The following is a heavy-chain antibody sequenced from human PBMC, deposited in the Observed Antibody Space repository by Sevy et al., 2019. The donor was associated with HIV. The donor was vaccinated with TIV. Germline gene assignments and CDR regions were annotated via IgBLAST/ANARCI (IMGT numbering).Heavy chain of an antibody. Sequence: GGSLLSCAASGFTFRDFYMTWIRQTPMKGLEWLSYISSSGDSIFYADSVKGRFTISRDNAKNSLYLQMNSLRAEDTAVYYCAREGALRYFDLWGRGTLVTVSS. CDR3: AREGALRYFDL. CDR1: GFTFRDFY. V-gene: IGHV3-11*01. J-gene: IGHJ2*01. CDR2: ISSSGDSI. D-gene: IGHD3-16*01.